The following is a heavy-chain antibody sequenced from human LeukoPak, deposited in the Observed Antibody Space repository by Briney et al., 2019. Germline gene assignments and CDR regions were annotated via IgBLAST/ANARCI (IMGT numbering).Heavy chain of an antibody. Sequence: GGSLRLSCAASGFTFSSYGMHWVRQAPGKGLEWVAVIWYDGSNKYYADSVKGRFTISRDNSKNTLYLQMNSLRAEDTAVYYCAREGIEQQLDQFDYWGQGTLVTVSS. CDR3: AREGIEQQLDQFDY. CDR2: IWYDGSNK. D-gene: IGHD6-13*01. V-gene: IGHV3-33*01. J-gene: IGHJ4*02. CDR1: GFTFSSYG.